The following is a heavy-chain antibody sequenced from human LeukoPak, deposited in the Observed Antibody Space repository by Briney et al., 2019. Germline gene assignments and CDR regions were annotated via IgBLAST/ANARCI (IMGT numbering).Heavy chain of an antibody. CDR1: GGSIRSYY. D-gene: IGHD6-13*01. J-gene: IGHJ1*01. CDR2: VYYSADT. Sequence: SETLSLTCTVSGGSIRSYYWTWIRQPPGKEMEWIGYVYYSADTHYNPSLKSRVTMSLDTSTNHISLRLSSVTSADTAVYYCAAKRRGSSWHYFQDWGQGALVTVSS. CDR3: AAKRRGSSWHYFQD. V-gene: IGHV4-59*01.